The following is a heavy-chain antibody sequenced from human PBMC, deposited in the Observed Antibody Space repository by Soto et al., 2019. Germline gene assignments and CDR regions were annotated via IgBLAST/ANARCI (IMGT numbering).Heavy chain of an antibody. V-gene: IGHV4-4*07. CDR2: IHSTGSS. CDR1: GDSISSSY. CDR3: ARGEDAFFYYGLDV. J-gene: IGHJ6*02. Sequence: PSETLSLTCTVSGDSISSSYWSWIRQPADKRLEWIGRIHSTGSSHYNPSLRSRVSMSIDTSKKQIYLELTSVTAADTAVYYCARGEDAFFYYGLDVWGQGITVTVSS.